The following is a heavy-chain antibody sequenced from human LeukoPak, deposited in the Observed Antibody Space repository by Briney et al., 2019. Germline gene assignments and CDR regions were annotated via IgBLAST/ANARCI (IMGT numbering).Heavy chain of an antibody. V-gene: IGHV1-8*03. CDR3: ARGVEYCSGGSCYPFDY. D-gene: IGHD2-15*01. J-gene: IGHJ4*02. CDR1: GYTFTSYD. CDR2: MNPNSGNT. Sequence: ASVTVSCKASGYTFTSYDINWVRQATGQGLEWMGWMNPNSGNTGYAQKFQGRVTITRNTSISTAYMELSSLRSEDTAVYYCARGVEYCSGGSCYPFDYWGQGTLVTVSS.